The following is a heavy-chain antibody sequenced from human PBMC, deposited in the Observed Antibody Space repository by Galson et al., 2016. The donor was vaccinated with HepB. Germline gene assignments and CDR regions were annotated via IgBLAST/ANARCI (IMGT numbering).Heavy chain of an antibody. V-gene: IGHV3-48*02. CDR3: ARDLGVGGANRDAFDI. J-gene: IGHJ3*02. CDR2: ITINSGDK. CDR1: GFTFNSHG. Sequence: SLRLSCAASGFTFNSHGMSWVRQAPGKGLEWVAYITINSGDKNYADHVRGRFTTSRDNAKNSLFRQMDSLRDEDTALYYCARDLGVGGANRDAFDIWGQGTMVTVFS. D-gene: IGHD4/OR15-4a*01.